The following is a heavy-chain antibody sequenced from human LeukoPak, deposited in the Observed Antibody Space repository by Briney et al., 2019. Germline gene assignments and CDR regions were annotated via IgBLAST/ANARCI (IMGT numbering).Heavy chain of an antibody. CDR3: ARGLHGPLRYFDWLNFDY. Sequence: SETLSLTCTVSGGSISSGGYYWSWIRQPPGKGLEWIGYIYHSGSTYYNPSLKSRVTISVDRSKNQFSLKLSSVTAADTAVYYCARGLHGPLRYFDWLNFDYWGQGTLVTVSS. V-gene: IGHV4-30-2*01. CDR2: IYHSGST. J-gene: IGHJ4*02. D-gene: IGHD3-9*01. CDR1: GGSISSGGYY.